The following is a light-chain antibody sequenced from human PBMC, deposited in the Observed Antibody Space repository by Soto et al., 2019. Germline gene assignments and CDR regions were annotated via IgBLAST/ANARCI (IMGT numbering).Light chain of an antibody. V-gene: IGLV3-21*02. Sequence: SYELTQSPSVSVAPGQTARITCGGNNIGSKSVHWYQQKPGQAPVLVVYDDNDRPSGIPERFSGSDSGNTATLTISRVEAGDEADYYCQVWHSGVDWVFGGGTKLTVL. CDR3: QVWHSGVDWV. CDR1: NIGSKS. J-gene: IGLJ2*01. CDR2: DDN.